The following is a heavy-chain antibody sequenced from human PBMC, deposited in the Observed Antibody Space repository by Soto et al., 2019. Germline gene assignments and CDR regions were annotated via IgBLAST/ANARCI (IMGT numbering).Heavy chain of an antibody. D-gene: IGHD5-12*01. Sequence: GGSLRLSCAASGFTFSSYGMHWVRQAPGKGLEWVAVISYDGSNKYYADSVKGRFTISRDNSKNTLYLQMNSLRAEDTAVYYYAKDPRRWLQSYYFDYWGQGTLVTVSS. CDR1: GFTFSSYG. J-gene: IGHJ4*02. CDR2: ISYDGSNK. V-gene: IGHV3-30*18. CDR3: AKDPRRWLQSYYFDY.